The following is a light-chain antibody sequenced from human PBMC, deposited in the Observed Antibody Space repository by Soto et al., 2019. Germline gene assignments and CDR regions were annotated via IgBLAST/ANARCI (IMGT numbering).Light chain of an antibody. J-gene: IGKJ1*01. CDR3: QQYYGTPRA. V-gene: IGKV4-1*01. CDR1: QSVLSSSNNKNY. CDR2: LAS. Sequence: DIVMTQSPDSLAVSLGERATINCKSSQSVLSSSNNKNYLGWYQQKPGRPPKLLIYLASTRGSGVPDRFSGSGSGTDFTLTISSLQAEDVAVYYCQQYYGTPRAFGPGTKVEVK.